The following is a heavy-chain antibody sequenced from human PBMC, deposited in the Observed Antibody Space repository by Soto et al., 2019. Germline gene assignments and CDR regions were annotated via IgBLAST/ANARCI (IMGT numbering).Heavy chain of an antibody. V-gene: IGHV1-46*01. CDR1: GYTFTTYY. D-gene: IGHD2-15*01. CDR3: ARAGYCSGGTCFHGNCDY. J-gene: IGHJ4*02. CDR2: INPNGGST. Sequence: QVQLVQSGAEVKRPGASVKVSCKASGYTFTTYYMHWVRQAPGQGLEWLGIINPNGGSTTYAHKCQGRVTKTRDTATSTVYMELSSLRSEDTAVYYCARAGYCSGGTCFHGNCDYWGQGTLVTVSA.